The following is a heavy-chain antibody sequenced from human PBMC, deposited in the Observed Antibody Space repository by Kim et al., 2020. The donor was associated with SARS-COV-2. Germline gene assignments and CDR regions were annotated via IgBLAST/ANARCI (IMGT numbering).Heavy chain of an antibody. Sequence: GGSLRLSCAASGFTFSSYAMHWVRQAPGKGLEWVAVISYDGSNKYYADSVKGRFTISRDNSKNTLYLQMNSLRAEDTAVYYCARVHYPNYYYDSSGYVDYWGQGTLVTVSS. CDR2: ISYDGSNK. CDR1: GFTFSSYA. D-gene: IGHD3-22*01. CDR3: ARVHYPNYYYDSSGYVDY. J-gene: IGHJ4*02. V-gene: IGHV3-30-3*01.